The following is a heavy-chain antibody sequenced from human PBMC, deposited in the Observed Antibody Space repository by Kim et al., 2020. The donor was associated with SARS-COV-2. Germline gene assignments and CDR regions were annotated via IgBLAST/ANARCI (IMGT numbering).Heavy chain of an antibody. J-gene: IGHJ4*02. CDR3: ARGRRIAARPFDY. V-gene: IGHV4-34*01. CDR2: INHSGST. D-gene: IGHD6-6*01. CDR1: GGSFSGYY. Sequence: SETLSLTCAVYGGSFSGYYWSWIRQPPGKGLEWIGEINHSGSTNYNPSLKSRVTISVDTSKNQFSLKLSSVTAADTAVYYCARGRRIAARPFDYWGQGTL.